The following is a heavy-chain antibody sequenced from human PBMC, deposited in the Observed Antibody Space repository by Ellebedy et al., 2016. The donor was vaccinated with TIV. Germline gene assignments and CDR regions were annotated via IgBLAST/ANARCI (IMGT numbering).Heavy chain of an antibody. D-gene: IGHD3-9*01. CDR3: ARHRKNDILTGYDY. CDR1: GGSVSSYY. J-gene: IGHJ4*02. Sequence: SETLSLTXTVSGGSVSSYYWSWVRQPPGKGLEWIGYFYFYGRTKYNTSLKSRVSISVDKYRNQFSLRLTSVTAADTAVYYCARHRKNDILTGYDYWGQGILVTVSS. V-gene: IGHV4-59*08. CDR2: FYFYGRT.